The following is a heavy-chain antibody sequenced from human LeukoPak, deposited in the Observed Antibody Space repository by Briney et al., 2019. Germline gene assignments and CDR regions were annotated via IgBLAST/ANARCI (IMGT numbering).Heavy chain of an antibody. CDR2: INHSGST. CDR3: ARGQQLWGWFDP. D-gene: IGHD5-18*01. J-gene: IGHJ5*02. V-gene: IGHV4-34*01. Sequence: SETLSLTCAVYGGSFSGYYWSWIRQPPGKGLGWIGEINHSGSTNYNPSLKSRVTISVDTSKNQFSLKLTSVTAADTAVYYCARGQQLWGWFDPWGQGTLVTVSS. CDR1: GGSFSGYY.